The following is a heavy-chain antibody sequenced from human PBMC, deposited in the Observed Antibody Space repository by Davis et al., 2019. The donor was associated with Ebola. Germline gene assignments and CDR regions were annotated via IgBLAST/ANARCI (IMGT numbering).Heavy chain of an antibody. J-gene: IGHJ4*02. D-gene: IGHD3-10*01. Sequence: GESLKISCAASGFTFSSYAMSWVRQAPGKGLEWVSAISGSGSTIYYADSVKGRFTISRDNAKNSLYLQMNSLRAEDTAVYYCARDGSPSRSGKTDYWGQGTLVTVSS. CDR3: ARDGSPSRSGKTDY. V-gene: IGHV3-23*01. CDR2: ISGSGSTI. CDR1: GFTFSSYA.